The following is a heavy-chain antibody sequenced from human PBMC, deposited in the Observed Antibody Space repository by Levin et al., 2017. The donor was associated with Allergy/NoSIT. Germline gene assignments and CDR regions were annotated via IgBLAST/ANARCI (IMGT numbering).Heavy chain of an antibody. CDR1: GGSFSGYY. Sequence: PSETLSLTCAVYGGSFSGYYWSWIRQPPGKGLEWIGEINHSGSTNYNPSLKSRVTISVDTSKNQFSLKLSSVTAADTAVYYCARRGTRLRYFDWPPWYFDLWGRGTLVTVSS. D-gene: IGHD3-9*01. CDR2: INHSGST. J-gene: IGHJ2*01. V-gene: IGHV4-34*01. CDR3: ARRGTRLRYFDWPPWYFDL.